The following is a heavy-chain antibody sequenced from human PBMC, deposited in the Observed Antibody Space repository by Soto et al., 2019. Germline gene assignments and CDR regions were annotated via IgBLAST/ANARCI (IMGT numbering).Heavy chain of an antibody. J-gene: IGHJ4*02. CDR2: ISSNADGT. CDR3: AQTISGEPRIAY. CDR1: GFTFSNYA. D-gene: IGHD7-27*01. V-gene: IGHV3-23*01. Sequence: EVQLLKSGGGLVQPGGSLRLSCAASGFTFSNYAMGWFRQGPGKGLEWVSTISSNADGTDYADSAKGPFTISRDSSKNTLHLQMNSLRAQDGAGYYGAQTISGEPRIAYWGQGTLGVASS.